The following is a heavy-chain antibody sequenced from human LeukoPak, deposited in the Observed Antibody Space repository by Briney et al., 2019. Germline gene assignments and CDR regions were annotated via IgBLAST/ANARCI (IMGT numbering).Heavy chain of an antibody. Sequence: GGSLRLSCAASGFTFSSYAMSWVRQAPGKGLEWVSAISGSGGSTYYADSVKGRFTTSRDNSKNTLYLQMNSLRAEDTAVYYCAKETTPYSGYDCGGDCYAFDYWGQGTLVTVSS. J-gene: IGHJ4*02. D-gene: IGHD2-21*02. CDR1: GFTFSSYA. V-gene: IGHV3-23*01. CDR2: ISGSGGST. CDR3: AKETTPYSGYDCGGDCYAFDY.